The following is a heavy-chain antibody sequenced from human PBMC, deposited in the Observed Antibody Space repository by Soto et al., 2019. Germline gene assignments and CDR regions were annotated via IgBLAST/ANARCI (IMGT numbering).Heavy chain of an antibody. V-gene: IGHV4-30-4*01. CDR3: ASDYDILTGYYAHYYGMEV. CDR2: IYYSGST. Sequence: SETLSLTCTVSGGSISSGDYYWSWIRQPPGKGLEWIGYIYYSGSTYYNPSLKSRVTISVDTSKNQFSLKLSSVTAADTAVYYCASDYDILTGYYAHYYGMEVWGQGTTVTVS. D-gene: IGHD3-9*01. J-gene: IGHJ6*02. CDR1: GGSISSGDYY.